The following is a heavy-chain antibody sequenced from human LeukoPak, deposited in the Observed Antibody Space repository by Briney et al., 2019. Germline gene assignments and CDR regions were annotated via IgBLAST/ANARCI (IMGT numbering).Heavy chain of an antibody. V-gene: IGHV4-39*01. CDR2: IYYSGST. CDR3: ARISYYDSSGYYHPLFDY. Sequence: ASETLSLTCTVSGGSISSSCYYWAWIRQPPGKGLEWIGSIYYSGSTYYNPSLKSRVTISVDTSKNQFSLKLSSVTAADTAVYYCARISYYDSSGYYHPLFDYWGQGTLVTVST. D-gene: IGHD3-22*01. J-gene: IGHJ4*02. CDR1: GGSISSSCYY.